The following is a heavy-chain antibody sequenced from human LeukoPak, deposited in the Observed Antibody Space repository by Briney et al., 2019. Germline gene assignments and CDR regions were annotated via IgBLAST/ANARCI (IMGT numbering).Heavy chain of an antibody. CDR1: GDSISGYH. D-gene: IGHD6-19*01. CDR2: IYYSGST. CDR3: AGHRDTSGWYHWFDP. V-gene: IGHV4-59*08. J-gene: IGHJ5*02. Sequence: SETLSLTCTVSGDSISGYHWSWIRQPPGKGLEYIGYIYYSGSTNYNPSLKSRVTISVDTSKNQFSLKVSSVTAADTAVYYCAGHRDTSGWYHWFDPWGQGTLVTVSS.